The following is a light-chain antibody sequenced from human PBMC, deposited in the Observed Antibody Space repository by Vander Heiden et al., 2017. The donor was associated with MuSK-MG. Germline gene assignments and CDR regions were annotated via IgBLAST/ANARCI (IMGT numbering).Light chain of an antibody. Sequence: DIVLTHSPFSLLVTPGEPASSSCTSSQALPHSDGYTYLDCYLQKPGQSPQLLIYSGWNRGSGVTDRFSGSGTGTDFTLKISRVEAEDVEVYYCMQDLQSPLTFGGGTKVEIK. J-gene: IGKJ4*01. CDR2: SGW. CDR3: MQDLQSPLT. V-gene: IGKV2-28*01. CDR1: QALPHSDGYTY.